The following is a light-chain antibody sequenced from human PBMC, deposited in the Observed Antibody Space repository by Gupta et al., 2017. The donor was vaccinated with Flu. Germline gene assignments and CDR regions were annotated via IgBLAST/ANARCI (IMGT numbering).Light chain of an antibody. CDR2: EVS. J-gene: IGLJ2*01. V-gene: IGLV2-14*01. Sequence: SSAGTSNDIGAYNYVSWYQQHPGKAPKLIIFEVSDRPSGVSNRFSGSKSGDTASLTISGLRAEDEADYFCSSFANSRTVFGGGTRLTVL. CDR1: SNDIGAYNY. CDR3: SSFANSRTV.